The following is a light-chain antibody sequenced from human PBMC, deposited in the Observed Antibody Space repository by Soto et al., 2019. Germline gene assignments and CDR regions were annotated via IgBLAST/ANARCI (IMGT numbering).Light chain of an antibody. CDR2: AGS. Sequence: EIVLTQSPGTLSLSPGERATLSCRASQSVSNNYLAWYQQKPRQAPRLLIDAGSNRARGIPDRFGGGGFGTDFTLTVSRLEPEDFAVYYCQQYGTAPWTFGQGTKV. CDR3: QQYGTAPWT. J-gene: IGKJ1*01. V-gene: IGKV3-20*01. CDR1: QSVSNNY.